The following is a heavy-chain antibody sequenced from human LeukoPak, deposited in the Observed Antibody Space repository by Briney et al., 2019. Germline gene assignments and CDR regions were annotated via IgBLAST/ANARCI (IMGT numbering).Heavy chain of an antibody. CDR3: ARGESIVGATVSFDY. D-gene: IGHD1-26*01. CDR1: GGSISSYY. V-gene: IGHV4-59*01. Sequence: SETLSLTCTVSGGSISSYYWSWIRQPPGKGLEWIGYIYYSGSTNYNPSLKSRVTISVDTSKNQFSLKLSSVTAADTAVYYCARGESIVGATVSFDYWGQGTLVTVSP. CDR2: IYYSGST. J-gene: IGHJ4*02.